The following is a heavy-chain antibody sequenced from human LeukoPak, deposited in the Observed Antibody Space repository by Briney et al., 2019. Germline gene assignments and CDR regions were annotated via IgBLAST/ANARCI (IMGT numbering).Heavy chain of an antibody. CDR1: GFTFSSYA. CDR2: ISGSGGST. J-gene: IGHJ4*02. Sequence: GGSLRLSCAASGFTFSSYAMSWVRQAPGKGLEWVSAISGSGGSTYYADSVKGRFTISRDNSKNTLYLQMNSLRAEDTAVYYCARDEYSGYDRGGVVDYWGQGTLVTVSS. CDR3: ARDEYSGYDRGGVVDY. V-gene: IGHV3-23*01. D-gene: IGHD5-12*01.